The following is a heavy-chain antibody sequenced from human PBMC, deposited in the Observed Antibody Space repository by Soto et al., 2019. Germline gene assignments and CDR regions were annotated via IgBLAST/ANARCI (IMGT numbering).Heavy chain of an antibody. CDR2: ISYDGSNK. D-gene: IGHD3-22*01. V-gene: IGHV3-30-3*01. J-gene: IGHJ4*02. Sequence: PGGSLRLSCAASGFTFSSYAMHWVRQAPGKGLEWVAVISYDGSNKYYADSVKGRFTISRDNSKNTLYLQMNSLRAEDTAVYYCARGSPSSMIVVVITNFDYWGQGT. CDR1: GFTFSSYA. CDR3: ARGSPSSMIVVVITNFDY.